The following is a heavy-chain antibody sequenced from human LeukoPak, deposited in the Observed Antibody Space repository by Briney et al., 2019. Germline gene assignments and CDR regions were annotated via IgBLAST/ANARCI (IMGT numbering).Heavy chain of an antibody. D-gene: IGHD1-1*01. V-gene: IGHV1-2*06. CDR3: ALRTTAIQYYYYYYGMDV. Sequence: ASVKVSCKASGYTFTGYYMHWVRQAPGQGLEWMGRINPNSGGTNYAQKFQGRVTMTRDTSISTAYMELSRLRSDDTAVYYCALRTTAIQYYYYYYGMDVWGQGTTVTVSS. J-gene: IGHJ6*02. CDR1: GYTFTGYY. CDR2: INPNSGGT.